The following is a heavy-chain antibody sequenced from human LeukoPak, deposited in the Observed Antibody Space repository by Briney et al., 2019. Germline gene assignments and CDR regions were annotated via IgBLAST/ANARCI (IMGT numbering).Heavy chain of an antibody. V-gene: IGHV4-61*01. Sequence: SETLSLTCAVSGDSVSSSNYYWSWIRQPPGKGLEWIGYIYYGGNTNYNPSLQSRVTISIDTSKSQFSLKLSSVAAADTAVYHCARLTRRSGNYFDYWGQGTLVTVSS. CDR2: IYYGGNT. D-gene: IGHD1-1*01. J-gene: IGHJ4*02. CDR3: ARLTRRSGNYFDY. CDR1: GDSVSSSNYY.